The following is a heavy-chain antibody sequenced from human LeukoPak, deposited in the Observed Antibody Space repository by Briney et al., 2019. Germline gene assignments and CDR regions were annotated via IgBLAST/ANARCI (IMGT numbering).Heavy chain of an antibody. V-gene: IGHV3-23*01. J-gene: IGHJ4*02. CDR1: GFSFSDYS. D-gene: IGHD1-1*01. Sequence: GGSLRLSCAASGFSFSDYSLSWVRQAPGKGLEWVSAISGSGGSTYYADSVKGRFTISRDNSKNTLYLQMNSLRAEDTAVYYCAKDPDDNPDYWGQGTLVTVSS. CDR2: ISGSGGST. CDR3: AKDPDDNPDY.